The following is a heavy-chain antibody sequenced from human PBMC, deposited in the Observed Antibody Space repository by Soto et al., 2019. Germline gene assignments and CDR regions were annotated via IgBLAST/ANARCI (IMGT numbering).Heavy chain of an antibody. V-gene: IGHV3-23*01. D-gene: IGHD4-4*01. CDR1: GFTFSSYA. J-gene: IGHJ4*02. CDR2: ISGSGGST. CDR3: AKDIAVTTARSFDY. Sequence: PGGSLRLSCAASGFTFSSYAMSWVRQAPGKGLEWVSAISGSGGSTYYADSVKGRFTISRDNSKNPLYLQMNSLRAEDTAVYYCAKDIAVTTARSFDYWGQGTLVTVSS.